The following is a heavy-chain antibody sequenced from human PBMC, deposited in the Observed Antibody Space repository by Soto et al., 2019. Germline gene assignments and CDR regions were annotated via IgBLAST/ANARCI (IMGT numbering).Heavy chain of an antibody. CDR1: GYTFTSYD. D-gene: IGHD3-10*01. CDR3: TKVPMVRDRTRHYHYKGV. Sequence: QVQLVQSGAEVKEPGASVKVSCKASGYTFTSYDINWVRQATGQGLEWMGWVSPKCGNTGYAQKFQGRVTMTRNNSISTAYMELSSLRFEDTAVHSCTKVPMVRDRTRHYHYKGVWAKGTTAT. J-gene: IGHJ6*03. V-gene: IGHV1-8*01. CDR2: VSPKCGNT.